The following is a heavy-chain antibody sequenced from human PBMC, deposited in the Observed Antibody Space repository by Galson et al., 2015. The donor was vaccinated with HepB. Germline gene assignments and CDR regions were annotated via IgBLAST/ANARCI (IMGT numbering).Heavy chain of an antibody. V-gene: IGHV7-4-1*02. Sequence: SVKVSCKASGYTFTNYAMDWVRQAPGQGLEWMGWINTNTGNPTYAQGFTGRFVFSLDTSVTTAYPQISSLKTEDTAVYYCARDRIAAADIPLDLWGQGTLVTVSS. CDR2: INTNTGNP. CDR3: ARDRIAAADIPLDL. CDR1: GYTFTNYA. D-gene: IGHD6-13*01. J-gene: IGHJ5*02.